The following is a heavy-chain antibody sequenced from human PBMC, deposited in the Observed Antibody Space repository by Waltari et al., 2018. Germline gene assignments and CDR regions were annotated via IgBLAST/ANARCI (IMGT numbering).Heavy chain of an antibody. J-gene: IGHJ6*02. D-gene: IGHD3-3*01. CDR1: GGPISSYY. CDR2: IYYSGST. V-gene: IGHV4-59*01. Sequence: QVQLQESGPGLVKPSETLSLTCTVSGGPISSYYWSWIRQPPGKGLEWIGYIYYSGSTNYNPSLKSRVTISVDTSKNQFSLKLSSVTAADTAVYYCARDGGGFWTHYGMDVWGQGTTVTVSS. CDR3: ARDGGGFWTHYGMDV.